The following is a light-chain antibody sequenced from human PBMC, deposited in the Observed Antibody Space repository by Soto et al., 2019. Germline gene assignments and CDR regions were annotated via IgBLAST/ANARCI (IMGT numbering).Light chain of an antibody. CDR1: QGIRND. V-gene: IGKV1-6*01. J-gene: IGKJ1*01. CDR2: AAS. Sequence: AIQMTQSPSSLSASVGDRVTIACRASQGIRNDLAWYQQKPGKAPNLLIYAASSLQSGVPSRFSGSGSGTDFTLTISSLQPEDFATYYCLQHYNYPRTFGQGTKVEIK. CDR3: LQHYNYPRT.